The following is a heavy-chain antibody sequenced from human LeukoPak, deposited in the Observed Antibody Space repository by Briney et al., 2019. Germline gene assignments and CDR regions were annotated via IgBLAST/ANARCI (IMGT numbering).Heavy chain of an antibody. D-gene: IGHD3-10*01. CDR3: AKEAYYYGSGTSRGYFDY. J-gene: IGHJ4*02. CDR1: GFTFSSYS. CDR2: ISSSSSYI. V-gene: IGHV3-21*01. Sequence: GGSLRLSCAASGFTFSSYSMNWVRQAPGKGLEWVSSISSSSSYIYYADSVKGRFTISRENAKNSLYLQMNSLRAEDTAVYYCAKEAYYYGSGTSRGYFDYWGQGTLVTVSS.